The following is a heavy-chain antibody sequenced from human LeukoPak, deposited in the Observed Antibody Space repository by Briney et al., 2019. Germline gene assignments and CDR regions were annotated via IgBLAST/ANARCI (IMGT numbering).Heavy chain of an antibody. CDR2: ISSSGSTI. D-gene: IGHD3-22*01. J-gene: IGHJ4*02. V-gene: IGHV3-48*03. CDR1: GFTFSSYE. CDR3: AKRIGASGYDFDY. Sequence: GGSLRLSCAASGFTFSSYEMNWVRQAPGKGLEWVSYISSSGSTIYYADSVKGRFSISRDNSKNTLYLQMNSLRADDTAVYYCAKRIGASGYDFDYWGQGTLVTVSS.